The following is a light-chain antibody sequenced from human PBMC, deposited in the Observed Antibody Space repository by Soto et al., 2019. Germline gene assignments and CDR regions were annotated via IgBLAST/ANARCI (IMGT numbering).Light chain of an antibody. Sequence: QSAPTQPASVSGSPGQSITISCTGTSSDVGGYNYVSWYQQHPGQVPKLMIYDVSNRPSGISNRFSASKSGNTASLTISGLQAEDEADYYCSAYTSRNTRVFGTGTKLTVL. CDR2: DVS. CDR1: SSDVGGYNY. CDR3: SAYTSRNTRV. J-gene: IGLJ1*01. V-gene: IGLV2-14*01.